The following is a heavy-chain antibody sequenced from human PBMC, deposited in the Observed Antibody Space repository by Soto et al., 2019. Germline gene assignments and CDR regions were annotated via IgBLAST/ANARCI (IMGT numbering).Heavy chain of an antibody. CDR1: GGSISNFY. CDR2: IYYSGTT. D-gene: IGHD3-10*01. Sequence: PSETLSFTCTVSGGSISNFYWSWIRQPPGKGLEWIGYIYYSGTTSYNPSLNSRVTMSVDTSKNQFSLKLNSVTAADTAVYYCARESYYGSGATVVAYWGLGILVTVSS. V-gene: IGHV4-59*01. J-gene: IGHJ4*02. CDR3: ARESYYGSGATVVAY.